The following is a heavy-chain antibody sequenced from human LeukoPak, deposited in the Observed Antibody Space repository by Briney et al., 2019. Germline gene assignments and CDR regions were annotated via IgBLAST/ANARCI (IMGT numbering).Heavy chain of an antibody. Sequence: GASVKVSCKASGYTFTSYYMHWVRQAPGQGREWMGLINPSGGSTSYAQKFQGRVTITRDTSTSTVYMELSSLRSEDTAVYYCATYSEAGYYYYYGMDVWGKGTTVTVSS. D-gene: IGHD2-15*01. CDR2: INPSGGST. J-gene: IGHJ6*04. V-gene: IGHV1-46*01. CDR1: GYTFTSYY. CDR3: ATYSEAGYYYYYGMDV.